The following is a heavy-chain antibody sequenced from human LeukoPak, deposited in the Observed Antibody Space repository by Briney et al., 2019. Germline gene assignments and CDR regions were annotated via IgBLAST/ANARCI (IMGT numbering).Heavy chain of an antibody. CDR2: INHSGST. CDR1: GGSFSGYY. J-gene: IGHJ4*02. Sequence: SETLSLTCAVSGGSFSGYYSSWIRQPPGKGLEWIGEINHSGSTNYNPSLKSRVTISVDKSKNQFSLKLSSVTAADTAVYYCARVSYYDSSGNRGAFDYWGQGTLVTVSS. D-gene: IGHD3-22*01. V-gene: IGHV4-34*01. CDR3: ARVSYYDSSGNRGAFDY.